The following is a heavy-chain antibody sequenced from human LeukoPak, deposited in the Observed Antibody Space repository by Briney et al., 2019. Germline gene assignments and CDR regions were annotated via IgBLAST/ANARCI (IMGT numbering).Heavy chain of an antibody. CDR2: IYYSGST. D-gene: IGHD1-26*01. V-gene: IGHV4-59*01. Sequence: SETLSLTCAVYGGSFSGYYWSWIRQPPGKGLEWIGYIYYSGSTNYNPSLKSRVTISVDTSKNQFSLKLSSVTAADTAVYYCARDAIVGATGGDYWGQGTLVTVSS. CDR1: GGSFSGYY. J-gene: IGHJ4*02. CDR3: ARDAIVGATGGDY.